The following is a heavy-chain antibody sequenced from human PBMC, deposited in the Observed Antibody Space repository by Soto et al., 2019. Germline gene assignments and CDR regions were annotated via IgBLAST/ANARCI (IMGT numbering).Heavy chain of an antibody. CDR2: ISAYNGNT. J-gene: IGHJ4*02. V-gene: IGHV1-18*01. Sequence: QVQLVQSGAEVKKPGASVKVSCKASGYTFTSYGISWVRQAPGQGLEWMGWISAYNGNTNYAQKLQGRVTMTTDTXXSXAXXELRSLRSDDTAVYYCARSDPLEDILTGYYLPVDYWGQGTLVTVSS. D-gene: IGHD3-9*01. CDR3: ARSDPLEDILTGYYLPVDY. CDR1: GYTFTSYG.